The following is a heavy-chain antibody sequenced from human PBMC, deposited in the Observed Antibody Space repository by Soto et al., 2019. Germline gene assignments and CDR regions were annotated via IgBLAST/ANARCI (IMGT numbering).Heavy chain of an antibody. CDR1: GFTFSSYA. CDR2: ISYDGSNK. D-gene: IGHD3-10*01. Sequence: QVQLVESGGGVVQPGRSLRLSCAASGFTFSSYAMHWVRQAPGKGLEWVAVISYDGSNKYYADSVKGRFTISRDNSKNTLYLQMNSRRAEDTAVYYCARETHRGAFDIWGQGTMVTVSS. J-gene: IGHJ3*02. V-gene: IGHV3-30*01. CDR3: ARETHRGAFDI.